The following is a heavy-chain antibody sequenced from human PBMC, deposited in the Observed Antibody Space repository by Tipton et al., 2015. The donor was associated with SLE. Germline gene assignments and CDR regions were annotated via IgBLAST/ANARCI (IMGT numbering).Heavy chain of an antibody. CDR2: IYYSGST. D-gene: IGHD6-13*01. CDR3: ARDRQPYFDY. Sequence: TLSFTCTVSGGSISSGSYYWSWIRQPPGKGLEWIGYIYYSGSTNYNPSLKSRVTISVDTSKNQFSLKLSSVTAADTAVYYCARDRQPYFDYWGQGTLVTVSS. J-gene: IGHJ4*02. V-gene: IGHV4-61*01. CDR1: GGSISSGSYY.